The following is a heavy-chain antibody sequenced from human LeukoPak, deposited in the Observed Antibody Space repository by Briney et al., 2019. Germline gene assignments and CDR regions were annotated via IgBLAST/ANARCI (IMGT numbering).Heavy chain of an antibody. D-gene: IGHD3-22*01. CDR1: GYTFTSYD. Sequence: ASVKVSCKASGYTFTSYDISWVRQAPGQGLEWMGRIIPIFGTANYAQKFQGRVTITTDESTSTAYMELSSLRSEDTAVYYCAGGPPNYYDSSVYQYSSDYCGQGTLVTVSS. J-gene: IGHJ4*02. CDR3: AGGPPNYYDSSVYQYSSDY. CDR2: IIPIFGTA. V-gene: IGHV1-69*05.